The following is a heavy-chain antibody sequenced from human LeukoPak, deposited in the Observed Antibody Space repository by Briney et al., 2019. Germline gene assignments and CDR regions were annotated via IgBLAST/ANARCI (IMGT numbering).Heavy chain of an antibody. J-gene: IGHJ6*02. CDR3: ARGLEEDYDILTGYRPLWGMDV. CDR2: IYYSGST. Sequence: PSETLSLTCTVSGGSISSGSYYWSWIRQPPGKGLEWIGYIYYSGSTNYNPSLKSRVTISVDTSKNQFSLKLSSVTAADTAVYYCARGLEEDYDILTGYRPLWGMDVWGQGTTVTVSS. V-gene: IGHV4-61*01. D-gene: IGHD3-9*01. CDR1: GGSISSGSYY.